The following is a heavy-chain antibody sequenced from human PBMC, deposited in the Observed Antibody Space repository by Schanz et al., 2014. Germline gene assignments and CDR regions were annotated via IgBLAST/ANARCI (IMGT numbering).Heavy chain of an antibody. CDR2: ISSSGNII. V-gene: IGHV3-11*01. CDR3: AAHETLSTTACYPS. Sequence: VQLVESGGGLVQPGRSLRLSCTASGFTFSDSFMSWIRQTPGKGLEWLSYISSSGNIIHYADSVKGRFTISRDNAKNSLYLQMTGLRAEDTAVYYCAAHETLSTTACYPSWGQGTLVAVSS. D-gene: IGHD2-2*01. J-gene: IGHJ4*02. CDR1: GFTFSDSF.